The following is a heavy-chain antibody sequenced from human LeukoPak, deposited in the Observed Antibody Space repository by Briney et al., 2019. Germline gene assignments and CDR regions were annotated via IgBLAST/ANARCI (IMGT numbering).Heavy chain of an antibody. D-gene: IGHD5-24*01. J-gene: IGHJ4*02. CDR2: IYHSGST. CDR1: GVSISSYY. V-gene: IGHV4-59*08. CDR3: ARHGYNSYVNY. Sequence: SETLSLTCTVSGVSISSYYWSWIRQPPGKGLEWIGYIYHSGSTNYNPSPKSRVTISVDKSKNQFSLKLSSVTAADTAVYYCARHGYNSYVNYWGQGTLVTVSS.